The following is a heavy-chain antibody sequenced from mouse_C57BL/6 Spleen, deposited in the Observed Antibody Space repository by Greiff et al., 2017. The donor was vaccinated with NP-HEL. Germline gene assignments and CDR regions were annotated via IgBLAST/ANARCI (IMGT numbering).Heavy chain of an antibody. CDR2: IDPSDSET. CDR1: GYTFTSYW. CDR3: ARSYYYDSSYFDY. D-gene: IGHD1-1*01. Sequence: QVQLQQPGAELVRPGSSVKLSCKASGYTFTSYWMHWVKQRPIQGLEWIGNIDPSDSETHYNQKFKDKATLTVDKSSSTAYMQLSSLTSEDSAVYYCARSYYYDSSYFDYWGHGTTLTVSS. J-gene: IGHJ2*01. V-gene: IGHV1-52*01.